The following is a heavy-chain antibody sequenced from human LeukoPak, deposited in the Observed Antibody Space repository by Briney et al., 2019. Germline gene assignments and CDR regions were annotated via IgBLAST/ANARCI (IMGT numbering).Heavy chain of an antibody. CDR1: GYRFTTYW. CDR3: ARFRVDDCSSSSCYSHGFDY. V-gene: IGHV5-51*01. Sequence: GESLKISCKGSGYRFTTYWIAWVRQIPGKGLEWMGIIYPGDSDTRYSPSFQGQVTVSADKSISTAYLQWSSLKASDTAMYYCARFRVDDCSSSSCYSHGFDYWGQGTLVTVSS. D-gene: IGHD2-2*01. J-gene: IGHJ4*02. CDR2: IYPGDSDT.